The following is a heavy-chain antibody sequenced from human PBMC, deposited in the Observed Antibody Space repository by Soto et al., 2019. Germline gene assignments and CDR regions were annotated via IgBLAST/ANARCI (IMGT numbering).Heavy chain of an antibody. CDR3: ARDSYSSSWTMYYFEY. D-gene: IGHD6-13*01. CDR1: GGSISSGGSS. V-gene: IGHV4-30-2*01. CDR2: IYHSGST. J-gene: IGHJ4*02. Sequence: PSETLSLTCAVSGGSISSGGSSWSWIRQPPGKGLEWIGYIYHSGSTYYSPSLKSRVTISVDRSKNQFSLKLSSVTAADTAVYYCARDSYSSSWTMYYFEYWGEGTLVTV.